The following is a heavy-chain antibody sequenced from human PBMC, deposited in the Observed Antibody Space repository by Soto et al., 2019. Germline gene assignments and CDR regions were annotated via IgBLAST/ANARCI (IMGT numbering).Heavy chain of an antibody. CDR3: AKDIYDSGTYYYYGMDV. V-gene: IGHV3-43*01. CDR2: ISWDGGST. Sequence: GGSLRLSCAASGFTFDDYTMHWVRQAPGKGLEWVSLISWDGGSTYYADSVKGRFTISRDNSKNSLYLQMNSLRTEDTALYYCAKDIYDSGTYYYYGMDVWGQGTTVTVS. J-gene: IGHJ6*02. CDR1: GFTFDDYT. D-gene: IGHD3-10*01.